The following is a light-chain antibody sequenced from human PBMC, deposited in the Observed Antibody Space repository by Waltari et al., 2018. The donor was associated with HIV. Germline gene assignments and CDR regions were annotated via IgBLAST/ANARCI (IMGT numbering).Light chain of an antibody. J-gene: IGLJ2*01. V-gene: IGLV1-44*01. Sequence: QSVLTQPPSASGTPGQRVAISCSGSSYNSGSTTITWYQQLSGTAPKLLINSNNQRPSGVPDRFSGSKSGTSGSLAISGLQSEDEADYYCAAWDDNRNAVVFGGGTKLTVL. CDR1: SYNSGSTT. CDR2: SNN. CDR3: AAWDDNRNAVV.